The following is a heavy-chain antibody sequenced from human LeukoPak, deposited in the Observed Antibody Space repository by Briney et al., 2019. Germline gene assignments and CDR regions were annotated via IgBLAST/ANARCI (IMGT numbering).Heavy chain of an antibody. V-gene: IGHV1-46*01. CDR1: GYIFTSFY. J-gene: IGHJ5*02. CDR3: WASARKYAS. Sequence: ASVKVSCKASGYIFTSFYMHWVRQAPGQGLEWMGIINPSGGNTGYAQKFQGRVTMTRDTSISTAYMELSRLRSDDTAVYYCWASARKYASWGQGTLVTVSS. CDR2: INPSGGNT. D-gene: IGHD2-8*01.